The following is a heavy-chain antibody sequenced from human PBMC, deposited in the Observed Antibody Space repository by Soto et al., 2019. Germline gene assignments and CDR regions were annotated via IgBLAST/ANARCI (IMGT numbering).Heavy chain of an antibody. V-gene: IGHV1-24*01. CDR1: GYTLTELS. CDR2: FDPEDGET. Sequence: ASVKVSCKVSGYTLTELSMHWVRQAPGKGLEWMGGFDPEDGETIYAQKFQGRVTMTEDTSTDTAYMELSSLRSEDTAVYYCATPKSSQYYYDSSGDYRTRPFDYWGQGTLVTVSS. J-gene: IGHJ4*02. D-gene: IGHD3-22*01. CDR3: ATPKSSQYYYDSSGDYRTRPFDY.